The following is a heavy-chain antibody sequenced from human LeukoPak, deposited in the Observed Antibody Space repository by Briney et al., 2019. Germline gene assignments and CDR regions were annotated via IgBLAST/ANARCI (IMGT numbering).Heavy chain of an antibody. D-gene: IGHD1-1*01. Sequence: PGGSLRLSCAASGFTFSSYAMHWVRQAPGKGLEWVAVISYDGSNKYYADSVKGRFTISRDNAKNSLYLQMNSLRAEDTALYYCARSAGTPNWFDPWGQGTLVTVSS. CDR1: GFTFSSYA. CDR2: ISYDGSNK. CDR3: ARSAGTPNWFDP. J-gene: IGHJ5*02. V-gene: IGHV3-30-3*01.